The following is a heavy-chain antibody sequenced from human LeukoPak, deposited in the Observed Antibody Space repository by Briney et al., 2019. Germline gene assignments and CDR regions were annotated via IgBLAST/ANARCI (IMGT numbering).Heavy chain of an antibody. V-gene: IGHV1-2*02. CDR2: INPNSGGT. D-gene: IGHD3-10*01. J-gene: IGHJ6*02. Sequence: GASVKVSCRASGFTFTGYYLHWVRQAPGQGLEWMGWINPNSGGTNYAQKFQGRVSVTRDTSISTAYMELSRLRSDDTAVYYCARDLRLGSDYYFGMDVWGQGTTVTVSS. CDR3: ARDLRLGSDYYFGMDV. CDR1: GFTFTGYY.